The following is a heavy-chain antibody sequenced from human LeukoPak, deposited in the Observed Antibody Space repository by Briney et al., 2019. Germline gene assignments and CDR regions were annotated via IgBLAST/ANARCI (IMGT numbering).Heavy chain of an antibody. D-gene: IGHD3-22*01. Sequence: ASVKVSCKTSGGTFNSHIFSWVRQAPGQGLEWMGRINPNSGGTNYAQKFQGRVTMTRDTSISTAYMELSRLRSDDTAVYYCARVIKRIVNWFDPWGQGTLVTVSS. V-gene: IGHV1-2*02. J-gene: IGHJ5*02. CDR3: ARVIKRIVNWFDP. CDR2: INPNSGGT. CDR1: GGTFNSHI.